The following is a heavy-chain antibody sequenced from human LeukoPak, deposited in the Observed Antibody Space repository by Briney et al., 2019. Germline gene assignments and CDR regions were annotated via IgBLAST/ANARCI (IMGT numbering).Heavy chain of an antibody. J-gene: IGHJ6*04. CDR3: AELGITMIGGV. V-gene: IGHV3-53*01. CDR1: GFTVSSNY. D-gene: IGHD3-10*02. CDR2: IYSGGST. Sequence: GGSLRLSCAASGFTVSSNYMSWVRQAPGKGLEWVSVIYSGGSTYYADSVKGRFTISRDNSKNTLYLQMNSLRAEDTAVYYCAELGITMIGGVWGKGTTVTISS.